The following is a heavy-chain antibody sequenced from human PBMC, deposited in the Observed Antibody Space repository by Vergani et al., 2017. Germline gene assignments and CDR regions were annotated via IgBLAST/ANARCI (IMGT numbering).Heavy chain of an antibody. V-gene: IGHV3-48*01. Sequence: VQLLESGGGLVQPGGSLRLSCAASGFTFSSYGMHWVRQAPGKGLEWVSSISSSSSYIYYADSVKGRFTNSRDNAKNSLYLQMNSLRAEDTAVYYCARVRSSSWWEWYFDLWGRGTLVTVSS. J-gene: IGHJ2*01. D-gene: IGHD6-13*01. CDR1: GFTFSSYG. CDR2: ISSSSSYI. CDR3: ARVRSSSWWEWYFDL.